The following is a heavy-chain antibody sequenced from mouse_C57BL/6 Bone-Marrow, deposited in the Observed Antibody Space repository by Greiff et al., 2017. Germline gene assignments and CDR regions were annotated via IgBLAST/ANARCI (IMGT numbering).Heavy chain of an antibody. V-gene: IGHV5-4*03. J-gene: IGHJ4*01. Sequence: EVMLVESGGGLVKPGGSLKLSCAASGFTFSSYAMSWVRQTPGKRLEWVATISDGGSYTYYPDNVKGRFTISRDNAKNNLYLQMSHLKSEDTAMYYCASSTVVAPMDYWGQGTSVTVSS. CDR3: ASSTVVAPMDY. CDR2: ISDGGSYT. D-gene: IGHD1-1*01. CDR1: GFTFSSYA.